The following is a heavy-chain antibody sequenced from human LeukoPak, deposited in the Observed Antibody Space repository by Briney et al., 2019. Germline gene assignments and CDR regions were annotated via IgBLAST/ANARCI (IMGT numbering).Heavy chain of an antibody. CDR3: ARGGDFWSGYYNGY. CDR2: ISSSSSTI. CDR1: GFTFSSYS. Sequence: GRSLRLSCAASGFTFSSYSMNWVRQAPGKGLEWVSYISSSSSTIYYADSVKGRFTISRDNSKNTLYLQMNSLRAEDTAVYYCARGGDFWSGYYNGYWGQGTLVTVSS. D-gene: IGHD3-3*01. V-gene: IGHV3-48*01. J-gene: IGHJ4*02.